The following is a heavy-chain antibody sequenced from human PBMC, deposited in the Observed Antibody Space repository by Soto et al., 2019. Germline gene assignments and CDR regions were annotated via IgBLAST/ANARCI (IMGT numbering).Heavy chain of an antibody. V-gene: IGHV3-23*01. CDR2: ITGSGGIT. CDR1: EFTFSNYA. Sequence: LRLSCAASEFTFSNYAMGWVRQAPGKGPEWVSVITGSGGITYYADFVKGRFTISRDNSRNTLYLQMNSLRAEDTAVYYCTRTRPYYMDVWGKGTTVTVSS. CDR3: TRTRPYYMDV. J-gene: IGHJ6*03.